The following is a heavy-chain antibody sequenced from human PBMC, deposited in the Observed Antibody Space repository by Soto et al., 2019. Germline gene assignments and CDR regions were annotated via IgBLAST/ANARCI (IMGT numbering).Heavy chain of an antibody. CDR2: ISYTSGTM. Sequence: VQLVESGGGLVQPGGSLRLSCAASGLTFSTYNMNWVRQAPGKRLEWVSYISYTSGTMYYADSVKGRFTISRDNGKNAVYLQMDRLRAEDTALYYCASCLPAAIGGGAFDYWGQGALVTVSP. CDR1: GLTFSTYN. V-gene: IGHV3-48*01. D-gene: IGHD2-2*01. CDR3: ASCLPAAIGGGAFDY. J-gene: IGHJ4*02.